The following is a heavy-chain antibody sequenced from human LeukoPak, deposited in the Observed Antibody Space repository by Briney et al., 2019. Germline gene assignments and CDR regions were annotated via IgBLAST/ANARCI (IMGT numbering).Heavy chain of an antibody. CDR3: ARVVCSSNSCDISSGYFDY. CDR2: INPNSGGA. J-gene: IGHJ4*02. Sequence: ASVKVSCTASGYTFTGYYMHWVRQAPGQGLEWMGWINPNSGGANYAQKFQGRVTMTRDTSISTAYMELSRLRSDDTAVYYCARVVCSSNSCDISSGYFDYWGQGTLVAVSS. V-gene: IGHV1-2*02. CDR1: GYTFTGYY. D-gene: IGHD2-2*01.